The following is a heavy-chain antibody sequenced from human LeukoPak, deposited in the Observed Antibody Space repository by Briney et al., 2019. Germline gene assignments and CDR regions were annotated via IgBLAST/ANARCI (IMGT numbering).Heavy chain of an antibody. CDR2: ISSSSSYI. V-gene: IGHV3-21*04. CDR1: GFTFSSYS. J-gene: IGHJ4*02. Sequence: PGGSLRLSCAASGFTFSSYSMNWVRQAPGKGLEWVSSISSSSSYIYYADSVKGRFTISRDNAKNSLYLQMNSLRAEDTALYYCAKDIASSMITPDYWGQGTLVTVSS. D-gene: IGHD3-16*01. CDR3: AKDIASSMITPDY.